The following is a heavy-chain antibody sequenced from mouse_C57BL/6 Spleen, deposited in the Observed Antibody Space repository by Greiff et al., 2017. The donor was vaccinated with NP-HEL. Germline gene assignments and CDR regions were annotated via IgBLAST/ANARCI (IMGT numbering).Heavy chain of an antibody. CDR1: GYSITSGYY. J-gene: IGHJ3*01. CDR3: ARDGRYDPFAY. Sequence: ESGPGLVKPSQSLSLTCSVTGYSITSGYYWNWIRQFPGNKLEWMGYISYDGSNNYNPSLKNRISITRDTSKNQFFLKLNSVTTEDTATYYCARDGRYDPFAYWGQGTLVTVSA. D-gene: IGHD2-14*01. V-gene: IGHV3-6*01. CDR2: ISYDGSN.